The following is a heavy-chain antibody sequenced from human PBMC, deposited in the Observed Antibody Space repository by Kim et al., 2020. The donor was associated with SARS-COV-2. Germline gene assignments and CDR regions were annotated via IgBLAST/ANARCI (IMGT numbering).Heavy chain of an antibody. CDR2: FDPEDGET. D-gene: IGHD5-18*01. J-gene: IGHJ5*02. CDR3: ATGPPIQFGWFDP. V-gene: IGHV1-24*01. Sequence: ASVKVSCKVSGYTLTELSMHWVRQAPGKGLEWMGGFDPEDGETIYAQKFQGRVTMTEDTSTDTAYMELSSLRSEDTAVYYCATGPPIQFGWFDPWGQGTLFTVSS. CDR1: GYTLTELS.